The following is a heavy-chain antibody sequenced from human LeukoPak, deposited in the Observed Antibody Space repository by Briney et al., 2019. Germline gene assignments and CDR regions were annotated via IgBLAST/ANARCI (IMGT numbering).Heavy chain of an antibody. Sequence: PSETLSLTCAVYGGSFSGYYWSWIRQPPGKGLEWIGEINHSGSTNYNPSLKSRVTISVDTSKNQFSLKLSSVTAADTAVYYCARGLVSYYYYMDVWGKGTTVTVSS. CDR1: GGSFSGYY. J-gene: IGHJ6*03. CDR3: ARGLVSYYYYMDV. V-gene: IGHV4-34*01. CDR2: INHSGST.